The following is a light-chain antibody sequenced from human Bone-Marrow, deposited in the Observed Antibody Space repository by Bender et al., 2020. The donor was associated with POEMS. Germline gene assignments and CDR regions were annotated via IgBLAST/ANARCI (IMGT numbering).Light chain of an antibody. CDR3: ISYTSSSTLV. CDR2: DVN. Sequence: QSALTQPASVSGSPGQSITISCTGTSSDIGGYNYVSWDQQHPGKAPKLMILDVNKRPSGVSNRFSGYKSGNTASLTISGLQAEDEADYFCISYTSSSTLVFGGGTKLTVL. CDR1: SSDIGGYNY. J-gene: IGLJ3*02. V-gene: IGLV2-14*03.